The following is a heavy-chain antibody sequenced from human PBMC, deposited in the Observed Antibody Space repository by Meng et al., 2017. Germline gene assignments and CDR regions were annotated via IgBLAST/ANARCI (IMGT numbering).Heavy chain of an antibody. D-gene: IGHD1-26*01. CDR2: AYYRSKWYH. Sequence: QRQLPGTDRVKPAHTLFLFSSTSGDSVSSKIAAWNLIRQSSSRGLWWLGRAYYRSKWYHDYAESVKSRISIDPDTSKNQFSLQLRSVTPEDSAVYYCARGSYSFDSWGQRTLVTVSS. V-gene: IGHV6-1*01. CDR3: ARGSYSFDS. J-gene: IGHJ4*02. CDR1: GDSVSSKIAA.